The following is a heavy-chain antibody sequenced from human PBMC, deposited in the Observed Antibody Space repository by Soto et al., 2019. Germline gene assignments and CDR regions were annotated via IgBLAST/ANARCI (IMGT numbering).Heavy chain of an antibody. D-gene: IGHD2-2*01. Sequence: EVQLVESGGGLVQPGGSLRLSCAATGFTFSTYWMHWVRQGPGKGLVWVSRISTDGSSTTYADSVKGRFTISRDNATITLYLQMTSLRAEYTAVYYCASATGSNHPFYYWRQGSLVTVSS. CDR3: ASATGSNHPFYY. CDR1: GFTFSTYW. J-gene: IGHJ4*02. V-gene: IGHV3-74*01. CDR2: ISTDGSST.